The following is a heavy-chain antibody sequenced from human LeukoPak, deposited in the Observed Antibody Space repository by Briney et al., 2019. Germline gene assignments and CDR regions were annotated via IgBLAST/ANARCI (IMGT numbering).Heavy chain of an antibody. J-gene: IGHJ4*02. V-gene: IGHV5-51*01. Sequence: GESLKISCKGSGYSFTSYWIGWVRQMPGKGLEWMGIIYPGDSDTRYSLSFQGPVTISADKSISTAYLQWSRLKASDTAMYYCARQMATTQFDYWGQGTLVTVSS. D-gene: IGHD5-24*01. CDR3: ARQMATTQFDY. CDR2: IYPGDSDT. CDR1: GYSFTSYW.